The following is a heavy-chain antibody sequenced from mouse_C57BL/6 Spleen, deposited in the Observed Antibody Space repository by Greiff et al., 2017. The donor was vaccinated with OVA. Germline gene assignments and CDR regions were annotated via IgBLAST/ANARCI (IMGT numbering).Heavy chain of an antibody. J-gene: IGHJ4*01. CDR3: ARGSLLRAMDY. CDR1: GYTFTSYW. CDR2: IDPSDSET. V-gene: IGHV1-52*01. Sequence: QVQLQQPGAELVRPGSSVKLSCKASGYTFTSYWMHCVKQRPIQGLEWIGNIDPSDSETHYNQKFKDKATLTVDKSSSTAYMQLSSLTSEDSAVYYCARGSLLRAMDYWGQGTSVTVSS. D-gene: IGHD1-2*01.